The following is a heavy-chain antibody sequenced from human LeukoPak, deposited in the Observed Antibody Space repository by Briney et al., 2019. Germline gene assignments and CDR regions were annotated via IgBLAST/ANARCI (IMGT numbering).Heavy chain of an antibody. CDR1: GGSISSSNW. CDR2: IYHSGST. V-gene: IGHV4-4*02. J-gene: IGHJ4*02. Sequence: SGTLSLTCAVSGGSISSSNWWSWVRQPPGKGLEWIGEIYHSGSTNYNPSLKSRVTISVDRSKNQFSLKLSSVTAADTAVYYCAGTRGSSSSPFDYWGQGTLVTVSS. D-gene: IGHD6-6*01. CDR3: AGTRGSSSSPFDY.